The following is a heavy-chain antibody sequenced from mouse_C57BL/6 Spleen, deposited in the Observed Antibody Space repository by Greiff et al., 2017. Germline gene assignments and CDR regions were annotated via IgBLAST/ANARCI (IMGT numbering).Heavy chain of an antibody. CDR2: INPYNGDT. Sequence: EVQLQQSGPELVKPGDSVKISCKASGYSFTGYFMNWVMQSHGKSLEWIGRINPYNGDTFYNQKFKGKATLTVDKSSSTAHMELRSLTSEDSAVYYCARGYYYGSSPCYFDYWGQGTTLTVSS. V-gene: IGHV1-20*01. CDR3: ARGYYYGSSPCYFDY. J-gene: IGHJ2*01. CDR1: GYSFTGYF. D-gene: IGHD1-1*01.